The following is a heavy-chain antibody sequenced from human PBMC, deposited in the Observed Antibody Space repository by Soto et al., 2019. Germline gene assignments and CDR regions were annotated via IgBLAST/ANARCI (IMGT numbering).Heavy chain of an antibody. J-gene: IGHJ4*02. D-gene: IGHD6-19*01. Sequence: PGGSLRLSCAASGFTFNNYWMSWVRQAPGKGLEWVANIKQDGSEKYYVDSVKGRFTISRDNPKNSLYLQMNSLRPEDTAVYYCVREGRQWLSSSHWGQGTLVTVSS. CDR3: VREGRQWLSSSH. V-gene: IGHV3-7*05. CDR1: GFTFNNYW. CDR2: IKQDGSEK.